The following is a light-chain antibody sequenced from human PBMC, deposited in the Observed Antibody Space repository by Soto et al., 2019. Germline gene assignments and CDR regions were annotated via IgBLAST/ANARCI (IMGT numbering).Light chain of an antibody. J-gene: IGKJ4*01. Sequence: EIVLTPSPGTVSLSPGERATLYCRASQSVSRSDLAWYQHKPGQSPRLLIYGTSSRATGIPDRFSGSGSGTGFTLTISRLEPEDSAVYYCQQYGNSPTFGGGTKVDIK. CDR3: QQYGNSPT. CDR2: GTS. CDR1: QSVSRSD. V-gene: IGKV3-20*01.